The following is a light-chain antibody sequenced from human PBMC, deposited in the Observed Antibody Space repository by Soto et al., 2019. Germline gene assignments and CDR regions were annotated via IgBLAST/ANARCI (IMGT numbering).Light chain of an antibody. V-gene: IGKV3-15*01. CDR1: QSVSSN. CDR3: QQYNNWSPIT. Sequence: EIVMTQSPATLSVSPGERATLSCRASQSVSSNLAWYQQTPGQAPSLLIYGASTRATGTPARFSGSGSGTEFTLNISSLQSEDFSVYYCQQYNNWSPITFGGGTKVEIK. J-gene: IGKJ4*01. CDR2: GAS.